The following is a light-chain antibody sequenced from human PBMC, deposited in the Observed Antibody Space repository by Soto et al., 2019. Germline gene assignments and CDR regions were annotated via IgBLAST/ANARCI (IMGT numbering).Light chain of an antibody. CDR1: XSNIGAGYD. CDR3: QSYDSSLSVV. CDR2: GNS. J-gene: IGLJ2*01. V-gene: IGLV1-40*01. Sequence: QPVLTQPPSVSGAPGQRVTISCTGSXSNIGAGYDVHWYQQLPGTAPKLLIYGNSNRPSGVPDRFSGSKSGTSASLAITGLQAEDEADYYCQSYDSSLSVVFGGGTKLTVL.